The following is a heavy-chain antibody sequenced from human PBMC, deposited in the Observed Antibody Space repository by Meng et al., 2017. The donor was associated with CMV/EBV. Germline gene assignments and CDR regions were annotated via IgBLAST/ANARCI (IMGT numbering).Heavy chain of an antibody. Sequence: SETLSLTCTVSGYSISSGYYWGWIRQPPGKGLEWIGSIYHSGSTYYNPSLKSRVTISVDTSKNQFSLKLSSVTAADTAVYYCASPYSSSSSRAFDIWGQGTMVTVSS. CDR3: ASPYSSSSSRAFDI. V-gene: IGHV4-38-2*02. D-gene: IGHD6-6*01. J-gene: IGHJ3*02. CDR2: IYHSGST. CDR1: GYSISSGYY.